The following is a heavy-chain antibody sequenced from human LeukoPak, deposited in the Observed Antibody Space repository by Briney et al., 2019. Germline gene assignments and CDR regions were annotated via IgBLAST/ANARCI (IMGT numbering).Heavy chain of an antibody. J-gene: IGHJ4*02. CDR2: IYYSGST. D-gene: IGHD6-19*01. Sequence: NASETLSLTCTVSGGSISSSSYYWGWIRQPPGKGLEWIGSIYYSGSTYYNPSLKSRVTISVDTSKNQFSLKLSSVTAADTAVYYCARVQVLEGYSSGWFDYWGQGTLVTVSS. CDR3: ARVQVLEGYSSGWFDY. V-gene: IGHV4-39*07. CDR1: GGSISSSSYY.